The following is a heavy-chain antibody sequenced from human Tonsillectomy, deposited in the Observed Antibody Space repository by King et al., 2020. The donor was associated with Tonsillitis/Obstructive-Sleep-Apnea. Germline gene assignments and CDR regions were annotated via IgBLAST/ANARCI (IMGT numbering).Heavy chain of an antibody. V-gene: IGHV2-70*11. CDR2: IDWDDDK. J-gene: IGHJ6*03. CDR3: ARIPRYSSSFNYMDV. Sequence: TLKESGPALVKPTQTLTLTCTFSGFSLSTSGMCVNWIRQPPGKALEWLARIDWDDDKYYSTSLKTRLTISKDTSKNQVVLTMTNIDPVDTATYYCARIPRYSSSFNYMDVWGKGTTVTVSS. D-gene: IGHD6-6*01. CDR1: GFSLSTSGMC.